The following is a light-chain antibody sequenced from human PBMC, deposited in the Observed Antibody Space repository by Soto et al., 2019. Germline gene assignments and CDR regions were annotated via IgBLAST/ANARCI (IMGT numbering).Light chain of an antibody. CDR1: SSDVGGYNH. CDR2: EVR. J-gene: IGLJ3*02. Sequence: QSVLTQPASVSGSPGQLITISCTGTSSDVGGYNHVSWYQQHPGKAPKLIIYEVRNRPSGVSNRLSGSKSGNTASLTISGLQADDEADYYCCSYTSSSIRVFGGGTKVTVL. V-gene: IGLV2-14*01. CDR3: CSYTSSSIRV.